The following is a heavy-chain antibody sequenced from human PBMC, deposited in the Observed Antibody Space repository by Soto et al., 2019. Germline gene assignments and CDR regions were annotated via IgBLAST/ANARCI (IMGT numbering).Heavy chain of an antibody. CDR3: ARDLVGGSSSSFY. Sequence: GWSLRLSCASSVFIFISYAMHWVRQAPGKGLEWVAVISYDGSNKYYADSVKGRFTISRDNSKNTLYLQMNSLRAEDTAVYYYARDLVGGSSSSFYWGQGTLVTVSS. D-gene: IGHD6-6*01. CDR2: ISYDGSNK. CDR1: VFIFISYA. J-gene: IGHJ4*02. V-gene: IGHV3-30-3*01.